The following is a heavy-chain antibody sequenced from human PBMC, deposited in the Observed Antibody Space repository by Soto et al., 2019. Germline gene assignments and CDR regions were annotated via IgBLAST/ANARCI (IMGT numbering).Heavy chain of an antibody. V-gene: IGHV4-34*01. J-gene: IGHJ6*02. Sequence: QVQLRQWGAGLLKPSETLSLTCAVYGGSFSGYYWSWIRQPPGKGLAWIGEINHSGSTNYNPSLKHRVTISLDTSKNQFSLKLSSVTAADTAVYYCAREYSRRLGMDVWGQGTTVTVSS. CDR3: AREYSRRLGMDV. D-gene: IGHD6-6*01. CDR1: GGSFSGYY. CDR2: INHSGST.